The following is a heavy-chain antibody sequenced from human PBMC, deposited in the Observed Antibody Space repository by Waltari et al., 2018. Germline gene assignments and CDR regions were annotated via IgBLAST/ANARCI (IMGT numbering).Heavy chain of an antibody. J-gene: IGHJ3*02. V-gene: IGHV4-59*01. Sequence: QVQLQESGPGLVKPSETLSLTCTVSGGSISSYYWSWIRQPPGKGLEWIGYIYYSGSTNYNPSLKSRVTISVDTSKNQFSLKLSSVTAADTAVYYCARSPGSTSADAFDIWGQGTMVTVSS. D-gene: IGHD2-2*01. CDR2: IYYSGST. CDR3: ARSPGSTSADAFDI. CDR1: GGSISSYY.